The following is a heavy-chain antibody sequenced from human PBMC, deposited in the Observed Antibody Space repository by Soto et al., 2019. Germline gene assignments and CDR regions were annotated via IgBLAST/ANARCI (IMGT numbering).Heavy chain of an antibody. CDR2: INQDGSER. Sequence: GGSLRLSCAASGFTFNTYWMDWVRQTPGKGLEWVANINQDGSERNYVDSVKGRFTIYRDNAKNSLYLQMSSLTAEDSALYYCSRSLNSWGQGNLVTVSS. CDR1: GFTFNTYW. CDR3: SRSLNS. V-gene: IGHV3-7*01. J-gene: IGHJ4*02.